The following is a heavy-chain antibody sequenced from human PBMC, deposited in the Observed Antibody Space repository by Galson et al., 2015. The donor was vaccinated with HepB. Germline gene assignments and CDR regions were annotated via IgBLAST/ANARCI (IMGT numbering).Heavy chain of an antibody. CDR1: GYSFTSYW. CDR3: ARLGFDSGYDLRGFDY. D-gene: IGHD5-12*01. Sequence: QSGAEVKKPGESLKISCKGSGYSFTSYWIGWVRQMPGKGLEWMGIIYPGDSDTRYSPSFQGQVTISADKSISTAYLQWSSLKASDTAMYYCARLGFDSGYDLRGFDYWGQGTLVTVSS. CDR2: IYPGDSDT. J-gene: IGHJ4*02. V-gene: IGHV5-51*01.